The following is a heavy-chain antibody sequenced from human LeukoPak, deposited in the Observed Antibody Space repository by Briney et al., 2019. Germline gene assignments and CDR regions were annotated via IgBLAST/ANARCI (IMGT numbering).Heavy chain of an antibody. CDR3: ARVKVATLSSYYYYYYMDV. CDR2: ISAYNGNT. V-gene: IGHV1-18*01. Sequence: ASVKVSCKASGYTFTSYGISWVGQAPGQGGEGMGWISAYNGNTNYAQKLQGRVTMTTDTSTSTAYMELRSLRSDDTAVYYCARVKVATLSSYYYYYYMDVWGKGTTVTVSS. D-gene: IGHD5-12*01. CDR1: GYTFTSYG. J-gene: IGHJ6*03.